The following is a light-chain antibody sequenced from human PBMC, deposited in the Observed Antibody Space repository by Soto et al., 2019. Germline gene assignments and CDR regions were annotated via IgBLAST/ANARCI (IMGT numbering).Light chain of an antibody. CDR2: DNN. CDR1: SSNIGANYD. J-gene: IGLJ2*01. Sequence: QSALTQPPSVSGAPGQRVTISCTGSSSNIGANYDVHWYQQLPGTAPKLLIYDNNNRPSGVPDRFSGSKSGTSGSLAITGLQAEDEADYYCQSYDYSLSGVAFGGGTKLTVL. CDR3: QSYDYSLSGVA. V-gene: IGLV1-40*01.